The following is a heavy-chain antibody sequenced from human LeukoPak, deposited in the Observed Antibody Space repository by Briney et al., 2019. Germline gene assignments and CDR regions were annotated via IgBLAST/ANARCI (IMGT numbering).Heavy chain of an antibody. J-gene: IGHJ4*02. CDR2: ISYDGSNK. Sequence: PGGSLRLSCAASGFTFSSYGMHWVRQAPGKGLEWVAVISYDGSNKYYADSVKGRFTISRDNSKNTLYLQMNSLRAEDTAVYYCAKSAGQLATKQPMDYWGQGTLVTVSS. CDR3: AKSAGQLATKQPMDY. D-gene: IGHD6-13*01. CDR1: GFTFSSYG. V-gene: IGHV3-30*18.